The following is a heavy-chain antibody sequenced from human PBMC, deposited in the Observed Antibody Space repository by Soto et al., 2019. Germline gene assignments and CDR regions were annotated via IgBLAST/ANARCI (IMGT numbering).Heavy chain of an antibody. V-gene: IGHV3-7*05. CDR1: GFTFSSYW. J-gene: IGHJ6*02. D-gene: IGHD5-18*01. Sequence: GGSLRLSSAASGFTFSSYWMSWVRQAPGKGLEWVANIKQDGSEKYYVDSVKGRFTISRDNAKNSLYLQMNSLRAEDTAVYYCARDGYSYGYGYYGMDVWGQGTTVTVSS. CDR3: ARDGYSYGYGYYGMDV. CDR2: IKQDGSEK.